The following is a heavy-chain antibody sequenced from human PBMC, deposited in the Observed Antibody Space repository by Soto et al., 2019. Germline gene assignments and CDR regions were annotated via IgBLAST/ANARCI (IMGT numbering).Heavy chain of an antibody. CDR3: ARDRHNNFFDP. CDR2: IYYSGST. D-gene: IGHD6-6*01. CDR1: GASMSSGGYY. J-gene: IGHJ5*02. Sequence: QVQLQESGPGLVKPSQTLSLTCTVSGASMSSGGYYWTWIRQSPGKGLEWIGYIYYSGSTYYNPSLENRVAISLDTSRSQFSLTLHSVTAADTAIYYCARDRHNNFFDPWGQGTLVTVSS. V-gene: IGHV4-31*03.